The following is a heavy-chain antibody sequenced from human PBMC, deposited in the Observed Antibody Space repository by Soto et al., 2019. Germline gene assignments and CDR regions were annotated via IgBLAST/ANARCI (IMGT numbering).Heavy chain of an antibody. D-gene: IGHD4-17*01. J-gene: IGHJ4*02. CDR2: IKQDGSEK. CDR1: GFSFSDYA. CDR3: ARYHLGDYAFDS. Sequence: PGGSLRLSCVASGFSFSDYAMNWVRQVPGKGLEWVANIKQDGSEKHYVDSVEGRFTISRDNAKNSLYLQMNSLVVEDTATYYCARYHLGDYAFDSWGQGTPVTVYS. V-gene: IGHV3-7*01.